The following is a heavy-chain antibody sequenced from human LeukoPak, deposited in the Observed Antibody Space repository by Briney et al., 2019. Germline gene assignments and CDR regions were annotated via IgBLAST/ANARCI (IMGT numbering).Heavy chain of an antibody. Sequence: SETLSLTCSVSGGSISSYYWSWIRQPPGKGLEWIGYIYNSESTTYNPSLKSRVTISVDTSKNQFSLKLSSVTAADTAVYYCARDRSGSNDFWSGYYPGWFDPWGQGTLVTVSS. CDR2: IYNSEST. J-gene: IGHJ5*02. D-gene: IGHD3-3*01. CDR1: GGSISSYY. V-gene: IGHV4-59*01. CDR3: ARDRSGSNDFWSGYYPGWFDP.